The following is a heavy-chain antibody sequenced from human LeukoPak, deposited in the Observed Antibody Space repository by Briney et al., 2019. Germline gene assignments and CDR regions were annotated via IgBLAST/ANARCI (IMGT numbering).Heavy chain of an antibody. V-gene: IGHV3-7*01. J-gene: IGHJ4*02. CDR1: GFTFTNYW. CDR2: IKQDGSEK. D-gene: IGHD6-19*01. Sequence: GGSLRLSCAASGFTFTNYWMSWVRQAPGKGLEWVANIKQDGSEKFYVDSVKGRLTISRDNAKNSLYLQMNSLRVEDTAVYYCARVQGSSGPGIFEYWGQGTLVTVSS. CDR3: ARVQGSSGPGIFEY.